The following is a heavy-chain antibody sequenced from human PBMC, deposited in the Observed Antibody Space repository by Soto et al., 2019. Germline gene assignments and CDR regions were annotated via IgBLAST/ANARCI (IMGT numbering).Heavy chain of an antibody. CDR1: GFTFSSYG. Sequence: GGSLRLSCAASGFTFSSYGMHWVRQAPGKGLEWVAVIWYDGSNKYYADSVKGRFTISRDNSKNTLYLQMNSLRAEDTAVYYCASLLLWFGESDDAFDIWGQGTMVTGSS. V-gene: IGHV3-33*01. CDR2: IWYDGSNK. J-gene: IGHJ3*02. CDR3: ASLLLWFGESDDAFDI. D-gene: IGHD3-10*01.